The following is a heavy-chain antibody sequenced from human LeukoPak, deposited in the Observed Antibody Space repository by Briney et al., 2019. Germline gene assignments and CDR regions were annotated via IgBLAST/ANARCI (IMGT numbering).Heavy chain of an antibody. V-gene: IGHV4-59*08. CDR3: ARTGTVWKAAAEGMFDY. CDR2: IYYSGST. J-gene: IGHJ4*02. D-gene: IGHD6-13*01. Sequence: PSETLSLTCTVSGGSISSYYWSWIRQPPGKGLEWIGYIYYSGSTNYNPSLKSRVTISVDTSKNQFSLKLSSVTAADTAVYYCARTGTVWKAAAEGMFDYWGQGTLVTVSS. CDR1: GGSISSYY.